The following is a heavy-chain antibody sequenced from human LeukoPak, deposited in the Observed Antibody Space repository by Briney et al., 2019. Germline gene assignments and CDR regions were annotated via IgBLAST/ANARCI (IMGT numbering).Heavy chain of an antibody. CDR2: IWFDGTNK. CDR1: GLDFSNYG. V-gene: IGHV3-33*01. CDR3: AATRTGRDSYFFYYMDV. Sequence: GRPLRLSCAASGLDFSNYGMHWVRQAPGKGLQWVSTIWFDGTNKYYADSVKGRFSVSRDNSRHILDLQMNSLRGDDSAVYYCAATRTGRDSYFFYYMDVWGKGTTVTVSS. D-gene: IGHD3-10*01. J-gene: IGHJ6*03.